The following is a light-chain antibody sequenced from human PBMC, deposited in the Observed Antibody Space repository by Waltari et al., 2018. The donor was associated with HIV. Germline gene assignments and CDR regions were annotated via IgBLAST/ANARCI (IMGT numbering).Light chain of an antibody. V-gene: IGLV4-69*02. CDR2: VDSDGSH. CDR1: SGHSSYA. CDR3: QTWATGIQV. Sequence: QLVLTQSPSASASLGASVKLTCTLSSGHSSYAIAWHQQQPEKGPRYLMTVDSDGSHSKGDGIPDRFSGSYSGAERYLTISSLQSEDEADYYCQTWATGIQVFGGGTKLTVL. J-gene: IGLJ3*02.